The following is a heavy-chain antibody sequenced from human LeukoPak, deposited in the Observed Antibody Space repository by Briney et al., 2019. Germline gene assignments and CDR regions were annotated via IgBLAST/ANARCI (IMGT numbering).Heavy chain of an antibody. D-gene: IGHD6-13*01. Sequence: PGGSLRLSCAAAGFTFSNFWMSWVRQAPGKGLEWVSVIYSGGSTYYADSVKGRFTISRDNSKNTLYLQMNSLRAEDTAVYYCARGYVYSSSWYPFDYWGQGTLVTVSS. J-gene: IGHJ4*02. CDR2: IYSGGST. V-gene: IGHV3-53*01. CDR1: GFTFSNFW. CDR3: ARGYVYSSSWYPFDY.